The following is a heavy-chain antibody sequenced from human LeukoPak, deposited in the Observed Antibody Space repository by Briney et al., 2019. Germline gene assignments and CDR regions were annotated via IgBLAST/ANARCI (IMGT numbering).Heavy chain of an antibody. D-gene: IGHD3-3*01. CDR3: ARGNDFWSGYYYYMDV. J-gene: IGHJ6*03. CDR1: GHTFTGYY. Sequence: GASVKVSCKASGHTFTGYYMHWVRQAPGQGLEWMGWINPNSGGTNYAQKFQGRVTMTRDTSISTAYMELSRLRSGDTAVYYCARGNDFWSGYYYYMDVWGKGTTVTVSS. CDR2: INPNSGGT. V-gene: IGHV1-2*02.